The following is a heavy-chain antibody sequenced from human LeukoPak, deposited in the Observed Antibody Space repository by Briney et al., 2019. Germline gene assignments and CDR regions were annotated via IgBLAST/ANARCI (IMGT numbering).Heavy chain of an antibody. CDR1: GFTLSSYA. J-gene: IGHJ4*02. Sequence: GGSLRLSCAASGFTLSSYAMSWVSQAPGKGVEWVSAISGSGGSTYYADSVKGRFTISRDKSKNTLYLQMNSLRAEDTAVYYCAKAHYYDSSGYSVDYWGQGTLVTVSS. CDR3: AKAHYYDSSGYSVDY. V-gene: IGHV3-23*01. CDR2: ISGSGGST. D-gene: IGHD3-22*01.